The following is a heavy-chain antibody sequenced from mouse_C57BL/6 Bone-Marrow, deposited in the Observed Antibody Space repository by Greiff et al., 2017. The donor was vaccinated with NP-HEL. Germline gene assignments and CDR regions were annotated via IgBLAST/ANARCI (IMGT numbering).Heavy chain of an antibody. CDR1: GYTFTEYT. Sequence: VKLQESGAELMKPGASVKLSCKASGYTFTEYTIHWVKQRSGQGLEWIGWFYPGSGSIKYNEKFKDKATLTADKSSSTVYMELSRLTSEDSAVYFCARHEGRRAWFAYWGQGTLVTVSA. CDR2: FYPGSGSI. J-gene: IGHJ3*01. V-gene: IGHV1-62-2*01. CDR3: ARHEGRRAWFAY.